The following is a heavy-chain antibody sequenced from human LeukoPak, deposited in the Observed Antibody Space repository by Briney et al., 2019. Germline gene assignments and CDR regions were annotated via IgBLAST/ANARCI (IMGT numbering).Heavy chain of an antibody. CDR1: GFTFSNYA. D-gene: IGHD6-13*01. Sequence: PGGSLRLSCAASGFTFSNYAIHWVRQAPGRGLEWVAIVSSDGSDKNYADSVKGRFTISRDNSKNTLYLQMNSLRAEDTAVYYCAKDRSSSWYRIFDSWGQGTLVTVSS. J-gene: IGHJ4*02. CDR2: VSSDGSDK. V-gene: IGHV3-30*18. CDR3: AKDRSSSWYRIFDS.